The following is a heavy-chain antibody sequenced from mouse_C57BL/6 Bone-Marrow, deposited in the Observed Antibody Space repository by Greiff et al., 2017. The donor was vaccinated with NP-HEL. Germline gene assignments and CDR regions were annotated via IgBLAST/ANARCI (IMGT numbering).Heavy chain of an antibody. D-gene: IGHD1-1*01. Sequence: VMLVESGGGLVKPGGSLKLSCAASGFTFSSYAMSWVRQTPEKRLEWVATISDGGSYTYYPDNVKGRFTISRDNAKNNLYLQMSHLKSEDTAMYYCARDYLYYYGSSLAWFAYWGQGTLVTVSA. J-gene: IGHJ3*01. CDR2: ISDGGSYT. CDR1: GFTFSSYA. V-gene: IGHV5-4*01. CDR3: ARDYLYYYGSSLAWFAY.